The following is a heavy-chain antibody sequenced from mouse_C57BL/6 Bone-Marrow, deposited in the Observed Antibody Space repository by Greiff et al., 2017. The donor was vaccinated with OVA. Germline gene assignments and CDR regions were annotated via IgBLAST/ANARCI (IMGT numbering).Heavy chain of an antibody. J-gene: IGHJ4*01. CDR3: ARWGYYAMDY. CDR2: IRNKANGYTT. CDR1: GFTFTDYY. Sequence: DVKLVESGGGLVQPGGSLSLSCAASGFTFTDYYMSWVRQPPGKALEWLGFIRNKANGYTTEYSASVKGRFTISRDNSQSILYLQMNALRAEDSATYYCARWGYYAMDYWGQGTSVTVSS. V-gene: IGHV7-3*01.